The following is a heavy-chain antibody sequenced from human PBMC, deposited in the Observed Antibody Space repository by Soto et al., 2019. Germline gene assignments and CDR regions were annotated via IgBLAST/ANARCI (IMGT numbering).Heavy chain of an antibody. D-gene: IGHD4-17*01. CDR3: ARDFGGGPSQPTVHPNWFDP. CDR1: GGTFSSYA. CDR2: IIPIFGTA. Sequence: QVQLVQSGAEVKKPGSSVKVSCKASGGTFSSYAISWVRQAPGQGLEWMGGIIPIFGTANYAQKFQGRVTITADESTCPAYMELSSLRSEDTAVYYCARDFGGGPSQPTVHPNWFDPWGQGTLVTVSS. J-gene: IGHJ5*02. V-gene: IGHV1-69*12.